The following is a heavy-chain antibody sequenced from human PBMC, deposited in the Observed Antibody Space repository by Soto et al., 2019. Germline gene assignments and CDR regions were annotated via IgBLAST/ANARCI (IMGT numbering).Heavy chain of an antibody. CDR2: FDPEDDEI. D-gene: IGHD2-21*02. CDR1: GDTLSELS. J-gene: IGHJ4*02. V-gene: IGHV1-24*01. CDR3: ATERLGFCDSDNCYRHYFDS. Sequence: VQLVQSGAEVKKPGASVKVSCKVSGDTLSELSIHWVRQAPGKGLEWMGRFDPEDDEIVYAQKFQGRVTMTEVTSTDTSYMEVTSLTSEDTAVYYCATERLGFCDSDNCYRHYFDSWGQGSLVIVSS.